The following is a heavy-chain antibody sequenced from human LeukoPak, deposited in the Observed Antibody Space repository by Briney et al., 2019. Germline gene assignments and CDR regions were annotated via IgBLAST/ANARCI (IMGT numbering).Heavy chain of an antibody. J-gene: IGHJ4*02. CDR3: AKDEAGRYCSSTSCYSRFDY. V-gene: IGHV3-53*05. Sequence: GGSLRLSCAASGFTVSSNYMSWVRQAPGKGLEWVSVIYSGGSTYYADSVKGRFTISRDNSKNTLYLQMNSLRTEDTAMYYCAKDEAGRYCSSTSCYSRFDYWGQGTLVTVSS. CDR1: GFTVSSNY. CDR2: IYSGGST. D-gene: IGHD2-2*02.